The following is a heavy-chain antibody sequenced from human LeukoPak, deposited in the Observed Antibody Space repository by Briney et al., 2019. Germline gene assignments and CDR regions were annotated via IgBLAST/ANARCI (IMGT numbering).Heavy chain of an antibody. Sequence: GGSLRLSCAASGFTFSSYLMSWVRQTPGKGLEWVSTISGDGAGTYYADSVKGRFTISRDNSKNTLYLQMNGLRVEDTALYFCARRLCSGGYCSSFDYWGQGTLVTVSS. D-gene: IGHD2-15*01. CDR2: ISGDGAGT. CDR1: GFTFSSYL. J-gene: IGHJ4*02. CDR3: ARRLCSGGYCSSFDY. V-gene: IGHV3-23*01.